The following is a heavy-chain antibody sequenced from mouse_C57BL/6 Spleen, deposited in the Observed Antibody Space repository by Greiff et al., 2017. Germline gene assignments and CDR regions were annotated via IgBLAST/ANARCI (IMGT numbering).Heavy chain of an antibody. J-gene: IGHJ2*01. Sequence: VQLKQSGAELVRPGASVKLSCTASGFNIKDDYMHWVKQRPEQGLEWIGWIDPENGDTEYASKFQGKATITADTSSNTAYLQLSSLTSEDTAVYYCTTFTTVVATRFDYWGQGTTLTVSS. CDR3: TTFTTVVATRFDY. CDR2: IDPENGDT. D-gene: IGHD1-1*01. CDR1: GFNIKDDY. V-gene: IGHV14-4*01.